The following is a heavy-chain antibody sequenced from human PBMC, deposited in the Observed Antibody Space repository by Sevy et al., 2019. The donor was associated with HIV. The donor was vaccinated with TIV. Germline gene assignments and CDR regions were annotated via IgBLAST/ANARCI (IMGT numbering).Heavy chain of an antibody. V-gene: IGHV3-30-3*01. CDR2: ISYEGSNK. J-gene: IGHJ4*02. Sequence: GGSLRLSCEASGFTFSTYAMHWVRKAPGKGLGWVAVISYEGSNKSYADSVKGRFTISRDNSKNTLYLQMNSLRAEDTAVYYCARATQGVITMVRGVINGYFDYWGQGTLVTVSS. D-gene: IGHD3-10*01. CDR1: GFTFSTYA. CDR3: ARATQGVITMVRGVINGYFDY.